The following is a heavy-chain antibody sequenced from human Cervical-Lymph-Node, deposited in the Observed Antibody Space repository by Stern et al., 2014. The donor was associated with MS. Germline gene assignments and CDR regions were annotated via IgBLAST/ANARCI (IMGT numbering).Heavy chain of an antibody. CDR3: ARDDRGSSWYRFDF. CDR1: GGSISTDGYY. J-gene: IGHJ4*02. CDR2: IYYSGST. V-gene: IGHV4-31*03. D-gene: IGHD6-13*01. Sequence: QVQLQESGPGVAKPSQTLSLTCTVSGGSISTDGYYWTWIRQHPGKGLEWFGYIYYSGSTYYNPSLKSRVTMSLDTSKNQFSLNLSSVTAADTAIYYCARDDRGSSWYRFDFWGQGTLVTVSS.